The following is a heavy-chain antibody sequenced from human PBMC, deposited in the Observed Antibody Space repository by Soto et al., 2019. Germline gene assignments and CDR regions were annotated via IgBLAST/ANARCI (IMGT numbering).Heavy chain of an antibody. J-gene: IGHJ3*02. Sequence: PGESLKISCKPSGHSSSFYWIGWVRQMPGKGLEWMAIMYPDDSDIRYSPSFEAHVTISADKSTSTAFLQWSSLKASDTAMYYSATALVYDFENSSYNRDACDIWGRG. CDR3: ATALVYDFENSSYNRDACDI. V-gene: IGHV5-51*01. CDR1: GHSSSFYW. D-gene: IGHD3-22*01. CDR2: MYPDDSDI.